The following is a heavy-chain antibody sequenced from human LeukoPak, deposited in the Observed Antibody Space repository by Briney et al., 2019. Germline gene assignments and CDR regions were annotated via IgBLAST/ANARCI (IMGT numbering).Heavy chain of an antibody. J-gene: IGHJ6*03. CDR2: IYHSGST. Sequence: SETLSLTCTVSGGSISSGGYYWSWIRQPPGKGLEWIGYIYHSGSTYYNPSLKSRVTISVDRSKNQFSLKLSSVTAADTAVYYCARVFDWTDMDVWGKGTTVTVSS. V-gene: IGHV4-30-2*01. CDR1: GGSISSGGYY. D-gene: IGHD3-9*01. CDR3: ARVFDWTDMDV.